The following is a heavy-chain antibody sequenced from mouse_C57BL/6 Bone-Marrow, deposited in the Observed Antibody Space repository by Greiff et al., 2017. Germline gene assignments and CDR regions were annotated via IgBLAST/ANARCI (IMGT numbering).Heavy chain of an antibody. CDR2: FYPGSGSI. D-gene: IGHD2-3*01. Sequence: QVQLKESGAELVKPGASVKLSCKASGYTFTEYTIHWVKQRSGQGLEWIGWFYPGSGSIKYNEKFKDKATLTADKSSSTVYMELSRLTSEDSAVYFCARHERAADGYNWYFDVWGTGTTVTVSS. V-gene: IGHV1-62-2*01. J-gene: IGHJ1*03. CDR3: ARHERAADGYNWYFDV. CDR1: GYTFTEYT.